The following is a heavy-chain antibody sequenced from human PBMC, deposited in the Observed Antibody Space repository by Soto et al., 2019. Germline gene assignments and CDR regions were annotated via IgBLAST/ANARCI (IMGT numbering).Heavy chain of an antibody. D-gene: IGHD3-22*01. J-gene: IGHJ1*01. Sequence: GGSLRLSCAASGFTFSSYSMNWVRQAPGKGLEWVSSISSSSSYIYYADSVKGRFTISRDNAENSLYLQMNSLRAEDTAVYYCARDPAYYYDSSGYEYFQHWGQGTLVTVSS. V-gene: IGHV3-21*01. CDR3: ARDPAYYYDSSGYEYFQH. CDR1: GFTFSSYS. CDR2: ISSSSSYI.